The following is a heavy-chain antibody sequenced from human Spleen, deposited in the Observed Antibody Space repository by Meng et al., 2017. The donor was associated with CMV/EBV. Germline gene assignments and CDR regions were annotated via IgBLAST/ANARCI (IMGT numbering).Heavy chain of an antibody. J-gene: IGHJ4*02. D-gene: IGHD6-13*01. CDR2: IIPILEVE. V-gene: IGHV1-69*02. CDR1: GGSFSTYT. CDR3: ARGEGVGAGTPMDS. Sequence: SVKVSCKASGGSFSTYTISWVRQVPGQGLEWMGRIIPILEVENYAQKFQGRVTITADKSTGTVHMELNSLRSDDTAVYYCARGEGVGAGTPMDSWGQGTQVTVSS.